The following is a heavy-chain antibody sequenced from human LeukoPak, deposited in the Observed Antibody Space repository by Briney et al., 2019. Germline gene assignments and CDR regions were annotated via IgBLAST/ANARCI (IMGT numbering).Heavy chain of an antibody. CDR2: IIPIFGTA. Sequence: ASVKVSCKASGGTFSSYAISWVRQAPGQGLGWMGGIIPIFGTANYAQKFQGRVTITADESTSTAYMELSSLRSEDTAVYYCVRESVGIAVAGTGMDVWGQGTTVTVSS. J-gene: IGHJ6*02. V-gene: IGHV1-69*01. CDR3: VRESVGIAVAGTGMDV. CDR1: GGTFSSYA. D-gene: IGHD6-19*01.